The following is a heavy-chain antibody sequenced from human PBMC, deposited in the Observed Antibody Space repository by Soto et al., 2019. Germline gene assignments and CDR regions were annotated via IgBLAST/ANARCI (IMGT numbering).Heavy chain of an antibody. CDR3: ARSPPYGDYVFGNFDY. D-gene: IGHD4-17*01. CDR2: IIPIFGTA. J-gene: IGHJ4*02. CDR1: GGTFRSYA. V-gene: IGHV1-69*01. Sequence: QVQLVQSGAEVKKPGSSVKVSCKASGGTFRSYAISWVRQAPGQGLEWMGGIIPIFGTANYAQKFQGRVTITADESTSTAYMELSSLRSDDTAVYYCARSPPYGDYVFGNFDYWGQGTLVTVSS.